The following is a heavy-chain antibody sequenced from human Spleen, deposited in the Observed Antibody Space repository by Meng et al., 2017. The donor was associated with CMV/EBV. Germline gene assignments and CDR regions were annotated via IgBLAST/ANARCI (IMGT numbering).Heavy chain of an antibody. Sequence: LSLTCAASGFSFTTYTMNWVRQAPGKGLEWLSSINSATTYIYYADSVKGRFTISRDNANNSLHLQMNSLRAEDTAVYYCARDTDYDLWSGYYGSGAMDVWGQGTTVTVSS. D-gene: IGHD3-3*01. CDR1: GFSFTTYT. CDR3: ARDTDYDLWSGYYGSGAMDV. J-gene: IGHJ6*02. V-gene: IGHV3-21*01. CDR2: INSATTYI.